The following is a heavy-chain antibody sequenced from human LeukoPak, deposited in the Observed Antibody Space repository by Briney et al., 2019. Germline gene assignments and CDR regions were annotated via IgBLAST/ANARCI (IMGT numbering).Heavy chain of an antibody. CDR1: NGSISSFY. CDR2: IYYDGST. Sequence: PSETLSLTCTVSNGSISSFYWSWIRQPPGKGLEWIGYIYYDGSTKYNPSLKSRVTMSVDTSENQFSLKLSSVTAADTAVYYCARGSQKGIDYWGQGTLVTVSS. J-gene: IGHJ4*02. CDR3: ARGSQKGIDY. V-gene: IGHV4-59*01.